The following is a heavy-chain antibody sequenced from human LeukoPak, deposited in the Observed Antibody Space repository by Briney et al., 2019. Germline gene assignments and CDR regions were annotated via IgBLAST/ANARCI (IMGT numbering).Heavy chain of an antibody. J-gene: IGHJ4*01. CDR2: IYYSGST. CDR3: ARGGPVVTAPSFDY. V-gene: IGHV4-30-4*01. CDR1: GGSISSGDYY. Sequence: NTSQTLSLTCTVSGGSISSGDYYWSWIRQPPGKGLEWIGYIYYSGSTYYNPSLKSRVTISVDTSKNQFSLKLSSVTAADTAVYYCARGGPVVTAPSFDYWGQGTLVTVSS. D-gene: IGHD2-21*02.